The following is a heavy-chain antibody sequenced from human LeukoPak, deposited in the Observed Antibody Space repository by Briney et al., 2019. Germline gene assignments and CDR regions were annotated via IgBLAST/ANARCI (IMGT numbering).Heavy chain of an antibody. J-gene: IGHJ5*02. CDR2: INHSGLT. V-gene: IGHV4-34*01. CDR3: ARERRSPGIKCFDP. CDR1: GGSFSDDS. Sequence: SETLSLTCAVYGGSFSDDSWTWLRQSPGGGLEWIGEINHSGLTKYNPSLKSRVSISVEMSKKQFSLKLTSVTAADTAVYYCARERRSPGIKCFDPWGQGTLVTVSS. D-gene: IGHD5-12*01.